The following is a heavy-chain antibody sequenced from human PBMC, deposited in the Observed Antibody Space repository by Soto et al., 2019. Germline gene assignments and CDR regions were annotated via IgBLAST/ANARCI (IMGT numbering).Heavy chain of an antibody. D-gene: IGHD3-3*01. V-gene: IGHV3-21*03. Sequence: GGSLRLSCAASGFTFSSHSMNWVRQAPGRGLEWVSSISSSSDYISYADSVKGRFTISRDNAKNSLYLQMNSLRAEDTAVYYCVSPDYDFWSGYTAFDIWGQGTMVTGSS. CDR3: VSPDYDFWSGYTAFDI. J-gene: IGHJ3*02. CDR2: ISSSSDYI. CDR1: GFTFSSHS.